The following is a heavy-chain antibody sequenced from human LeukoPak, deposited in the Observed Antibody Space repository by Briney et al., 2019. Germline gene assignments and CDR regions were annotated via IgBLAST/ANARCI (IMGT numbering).Heavy chain of an antibody. V-gene: IGHV1-69*05. Sequence: GSSVKVSCKASGGTFSSYAISWVRQTPGQGLEWMGGIIPIFGTANYAQKFQGRVTITTDESTSTAYMELSSLRSEDTAVYYCARGTKAEYYYDSSGYYSSAYWDQGTLVTVSS. CDR1: GGTFSSYA. CDR2: IIPIFGTA. CDR3: ARGTKAEYYYDSSGYYSSAY. D-gene: IGHD3-22*01. J-gene: IGHJ4*02.